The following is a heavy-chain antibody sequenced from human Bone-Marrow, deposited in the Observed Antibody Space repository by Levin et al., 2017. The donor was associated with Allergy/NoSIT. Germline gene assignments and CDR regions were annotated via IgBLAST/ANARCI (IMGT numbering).Heavy chain of an antibody. CDR3: ARDDDTTSHYGRLV. V-gene: IGHV3-33*01. Sequence: PGGSLRLSCEASGFTFRKHGFHWVRQAPGKGLEWVTLIWSDGSKKDYVDSVKGRFTISRDDSENTIYLQMSSLRAEDTAVYYCARDDDTTSHYGRLVWGQGTLVTVSA. CDR2: IWSDGSKK. CDR1: GFTFRKHG. D-gene: IGHD3-22*01. J-gene: IGHJ1*01.